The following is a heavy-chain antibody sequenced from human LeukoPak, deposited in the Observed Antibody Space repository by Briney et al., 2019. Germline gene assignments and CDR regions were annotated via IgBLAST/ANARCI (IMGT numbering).Heavy chain of an antibody. V-gene: IGHV5-51*01. CDR2: VFPGDSKT. J-gene: IGHJ4*02. Sequence: GDSLKISCKVSGDHFTSYWIAWVRQKPGKGLEWMGMVFPGDSKTNYSPAFLGQVTMSVDKSIGAAYLQWRSLKASDTAMYYCARLDTKNYQFWGQGTLVSVSS. D-gene: IGHD1-7*01. CDR3: ARLDTKNYQF. CDR1: GDHFTSYW.